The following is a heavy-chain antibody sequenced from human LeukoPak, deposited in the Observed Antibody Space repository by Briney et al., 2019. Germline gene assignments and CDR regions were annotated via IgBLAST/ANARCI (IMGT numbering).Heavy chain of an antibody. CDR2: IYTSGST. D-gene: IGHD3-10*01. CDR3: ARGGSLRHYWYFDL. V-gene: IGHV4-4*07. J-gene: IGHJ2*01. CDR1: GGSISSYY. Sequence: SETLSLTCTVSGGSISSYYWSWIRQPAGKGLEWIGRIYTSGSTNYNPSLKSRVTMSVDTSKNQFSLKLSSVTAADTAVYYCARGGSLRHYWYFDLWGRGTLVTVSS.